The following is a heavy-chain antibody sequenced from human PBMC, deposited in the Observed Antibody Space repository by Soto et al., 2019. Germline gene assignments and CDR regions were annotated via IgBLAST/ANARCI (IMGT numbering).Heavy chain of an antibody. V-gene: IGHV3-30*18. CDR3: AKDPGLYYGSGSYFDY. D-gene: IGHD3-10*01. CDR2: ISYDGSNK. Sequence: SLRLSCAASGFTFSSYGMHWVRQAPGKGLEWVAVISYDGSNKYYADSVKGRFTVSRDNSKNTLYLQMNSLRAEDTAVYYCAKDPGLYYGSGSYFDYWGQGTLVTVSS. CDR1: GFTFSSYG. J-gene: IGHJ4*02.